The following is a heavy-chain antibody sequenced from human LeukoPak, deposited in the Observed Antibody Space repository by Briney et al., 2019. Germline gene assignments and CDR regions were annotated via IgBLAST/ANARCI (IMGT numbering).Heavy chain of an antibody. J-gene: IGHJ4*02. D-gene: IGHD3-10*01. CDR3: ARGTYYYGSGSPALDY. Sequence: SETLSLTCTVSGDSISSSSYYWSWIRQPPGKGLEWIGYIYYSGSTNYNPSLKSRVTISVDTSKNQFSLKLSSVTAADTAVYYCARGTYYYGSGSPALDYWGQGTLVTVSS. CDR2: IYYSGST. CDR1: GDSISSSSYY. V-gene: IGHV4-61*01.